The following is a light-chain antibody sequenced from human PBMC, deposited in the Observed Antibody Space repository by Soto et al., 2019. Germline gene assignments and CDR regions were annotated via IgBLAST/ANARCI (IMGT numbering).Light chain of an antibody. CDR1: QGISSD. CDR2: AAS. V-gene: IGKV1-9*01. Sequence: DIQLTQSPSLLSASVGDRVTITCRASQGISSDLAWYQQRPGKAPKLLIYAASTLQSGVPSRFSGSGSGTDFTLTISSLQPEDLATYCCQHLNNYPPYTFGQGTKVDIK. J-gene: IGKJ2*01. CDR3: QHLNNYPPYT.